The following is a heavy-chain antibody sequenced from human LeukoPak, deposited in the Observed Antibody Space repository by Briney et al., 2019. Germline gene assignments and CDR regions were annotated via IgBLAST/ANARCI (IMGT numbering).Heavy chain of an antibody. J-gene: IGHJ4*02. D-gene: IGHD1-26*01. CDR2: TSAGGSIK. CDR3: ARDPVLGAPDYLDY. Sequence: QSGGSLRLSCTVSGFPFTDYVIHWVRQAPGKGLEWVAVTSAGGSIKIYNDSVRGRFTISRDNSKNIQYLQMNSVRVEDTAVYYCARDPVLGAPDYLDYWGRGTLVTVSS. V-gene: IGHV3-30-3*01. CDR1: GFPFTDYV.